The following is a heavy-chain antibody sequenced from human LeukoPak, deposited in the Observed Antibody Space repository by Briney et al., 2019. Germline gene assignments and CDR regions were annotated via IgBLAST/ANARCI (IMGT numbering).Heavy chain of an antibody. CDR3: AKARKLLWFGELSSGIDY. D-gene: IGHD3-10*01. CDR2: IRGSGGST. Sequence: GGTLRLSCAASGFTFSRNGMTWVRQAPGKGLEWVAAIRGSGGSTYYADSVKGRFTISRDNSKNTLYLQMNSLRAEDTAVYYCAKARKLLWFGELSSGIDYWGQGTLVTVSS. CDR1: GFTFSRNG. J-gene: IGHJ4*02. V-gene: IGHV3-23*01.